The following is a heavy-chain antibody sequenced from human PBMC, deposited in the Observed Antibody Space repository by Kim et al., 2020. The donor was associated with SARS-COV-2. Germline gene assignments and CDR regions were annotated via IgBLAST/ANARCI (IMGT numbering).Heavy chain of an antibody. D-gene: IGHD3-10*01. CDR3: AKSPPTTMEVYYYYMDV. V-gene: IGHV3-23*01. J-gene: IGHJ6*03. Sequence: GGSLRLSCAASGFTFSSYAMSWVRQAPGKGLEWVSAISGSGGSTYYADSVKGRFTISRDNSKNTLYLQMNSLRAEDTAVYYCAKSPPTTMEVYYYYMDVWGKGTTVTVSS. CDR1: GFTFSSYA. CDR2: ISGSGGST.